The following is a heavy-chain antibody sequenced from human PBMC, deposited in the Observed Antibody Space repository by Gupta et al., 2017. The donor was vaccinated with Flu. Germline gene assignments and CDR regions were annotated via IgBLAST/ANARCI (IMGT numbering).Heavy chain of an antibody. J-gene: IGHJ6*03. Sequence: QLQLQESVAGLVRPSETLSLTCTVSGGSISSSSYCWGWIRQPPCKWLERIWSFYYTGRPYYNPSLKSLVTISEDASENQFSLKLSSVTAAETAVYYCARHVNWNYDYYYFFMDVWGKGTTVTVSS. D-gene: IGHD1-7*01. CDR3: ARHVNWNYDYYYFFMDV. CDR1: GGSISSSSYC. CDR2: FYYTGRP. V-gene: IGHV4-39*01.